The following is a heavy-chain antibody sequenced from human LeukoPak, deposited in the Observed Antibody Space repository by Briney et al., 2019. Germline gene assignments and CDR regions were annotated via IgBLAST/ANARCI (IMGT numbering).Heavy chain of an antibody. J-gene: IGHJ4*02. CDR3: ARDIYDSSGYYHDY. D-gene: IGHD3-22*01. CDR2: IYYSGST. CDR1: GGSISSGGYY. V-gene: IGHV4-31*03. Sequence: SETLSLTCTVSGGSISSGGYYWSWIRQHPGKGLEWIGYIYYSGSTYYNPSLKSRVTISVDRSKNQFSLKLSSVTAADTAVYYCARDIYDSSGYYHDYWGQGTLVTVSS.